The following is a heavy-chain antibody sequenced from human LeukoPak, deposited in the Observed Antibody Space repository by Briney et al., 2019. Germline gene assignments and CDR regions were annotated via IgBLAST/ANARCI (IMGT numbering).Heavy chain of an antibody. D-gene: IGHD3-3*01. CDR2: ISYDGSNK. Sequence: GSLRLSCAASGFTFSSYAMHWVRQAPGKGLEWVAVISYDGSNKYYVDSVKGRFTISRDNSKNTLYLQMNSLRAEDTAVYYCARGQIGDDFWSGYYDHDYWGQGTLVTVSS. CDR1: GFTFSSYA. CDR3: ARGQIGDDFWSGYYDHDY. V-gene: IGHV3-30-3*01. J-gene: IGHJ4*02.